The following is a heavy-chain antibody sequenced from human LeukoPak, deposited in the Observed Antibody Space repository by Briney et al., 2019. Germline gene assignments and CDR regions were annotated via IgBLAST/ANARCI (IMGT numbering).Heavy chain of an antibody. V-gene: IGHV4-38-2*02. CDR3: ARGWEPQYNWFDP. J-gene: IGHJ5*02. CDR1: GASISSYY. CDR2: IYHSGST. D-gene: IGHD1-26*01. Sequence: SSETLSLTCTVSGASISSYYWSWIRQPPGKGLEWIGSIYHSGSTYYNPSLKSRVTISVDTSKNQFSLKLSSVTAADTAVYYCARGWEPQYNWFDPWGQGTLVTVSS.